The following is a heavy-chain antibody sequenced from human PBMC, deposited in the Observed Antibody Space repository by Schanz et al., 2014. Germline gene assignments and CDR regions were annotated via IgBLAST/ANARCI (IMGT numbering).Heavy chain of an antibody. CDR3: ARERRCFDHDDLYYLDS. CDR1: GYTFTSYG. D-gene: IGHD1-1*01. V-gene: IGHV1-18*01. CDR2: ISAYNGNT. J-gene: IGHJ4*02. Sequence: QVQLVQSGAEVKKPGASVKVSCKASGYTFTSYGISWVRQAPGQGLEWMGWISAYNGNTKYPQKLQGRVTMTTDTSTSTAYMELRSLRYDDTAVYYCARERRCFDHDDLYYLDSWGQGTLVTVSS.